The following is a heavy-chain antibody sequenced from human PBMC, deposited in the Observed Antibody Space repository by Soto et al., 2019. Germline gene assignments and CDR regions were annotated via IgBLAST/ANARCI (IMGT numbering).Heavy chain of an antibody. Sequence: GGSLRLSCAASGFTFSSYGMHWVRQAPGKGLEWVAVIWYDGSNKYYADSVKSRFTISRDNSKNTLYLQMNSLRAEDTAVYYCATAYYDILTGYYDGYFDYWGQGTLVTVSS. J-gene: IGHJ4*02. CDR2: IWYDGSNK. CDR1: GFTFSSYG. CDR3: ATAYYDILTGYYDGYFDY. D-gene: IGHD3-9*01. V-gene: IGHV3-33*01.